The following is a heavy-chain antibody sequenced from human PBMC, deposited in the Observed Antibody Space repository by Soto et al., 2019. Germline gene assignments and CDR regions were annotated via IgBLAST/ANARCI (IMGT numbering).Heavy chain of an antibody. CDR2: IVGDGTVT. J-gene: IGHJ4*02. CDR1: GFTFGTYA. D-gene: IGHD3-3*01. V-gene: IGHV3-23*03. Sequence: PGGSLRLSCAASGFTFGTYAMNWVRQAPGKWLEWVSVIVGDGTVTYYADSVKGRFTISRDNSQNTLYLQMNSLRTDDTATYYCAKELRPDGRYDLDYWGQGTLVTVS. CDR3: AKELRPDGRYDLDY.